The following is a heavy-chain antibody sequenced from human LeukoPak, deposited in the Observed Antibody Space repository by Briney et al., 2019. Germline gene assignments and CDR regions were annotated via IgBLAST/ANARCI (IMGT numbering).Heavy chain of an antibody. D-gene: IGHD4-11*01. CDR2: IYHSGST. V-gene: IGHV4-38-2*02. Sequence: SETLSLTCTVSGYSISSGYYWGWIRQPPGKGLEWIGSIYHSGSTYYNPSLKSQVTISVDTSKSQFSLKLSSVTAADTAVYYCARADYKRLIDYWGQGTLVTVSS. J-gene: IGHJ4*02. CDR1: GYSISSGYY. CDR3: ARADYKRLIDY.